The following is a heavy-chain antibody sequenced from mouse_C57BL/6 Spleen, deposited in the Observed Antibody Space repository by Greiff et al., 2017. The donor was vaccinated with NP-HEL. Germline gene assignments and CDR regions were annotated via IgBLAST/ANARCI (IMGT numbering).Heavy chain of an antibody. V-gene: IGHV1-26*01. D-gene: IGHD1-1*01. J-gene: IGHJ4*01. CDR1: GYTFTDYY. CDR3: ASPQCYGSSHYCYAMGY. CDR2: INPNNGGT. Sequence: VQLQQSGPELVKPGASVKISCKASGYTFTDYYMNWVKQSHGQSLEWIGDINPNNGGTSYNQKFKGKATLTVDKSSSTAYMELRSLTSEDSAVYYCASPQCYGSSHYCYAMGYWGKGTSVTVSS.